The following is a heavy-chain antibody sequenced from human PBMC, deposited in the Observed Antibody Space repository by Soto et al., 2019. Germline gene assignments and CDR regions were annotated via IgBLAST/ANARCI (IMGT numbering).Heavy chain of an antibody. CDR3: ARDRQQWLARVGFY. CDR1: GDSVSSNSAA. J-gene: IGHJ4*02. V-gene: IGHV6-1*01. Sequence: PSQTLSLTCAISGDSVSSNSAAWNWIRQSPSRGLEWLGRTYYRSKWYNDYAVSVKSRITINPDTSKNQFSLQLNSVTPDDTAVYYRARDRQQWLARVGFYWGQGTMVTVYS. CDR2: TYYRSKWYN. D-gene: IGHD6-19*01.